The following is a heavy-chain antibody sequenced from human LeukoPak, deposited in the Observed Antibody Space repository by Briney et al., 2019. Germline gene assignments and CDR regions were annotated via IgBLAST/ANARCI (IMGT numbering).Heavy chain of an antibody. CDR1: GGSITSYY. Sequence: SETLSLTCTVSGGSITSYYWSWIRQPPGKGLEWIGSIYYSGSTNYNPSLKSRVTISVDTSKNHFSLKLSSVTAADTAVYYCARTTEGGYTYDYFYYYYMDVWGKGTTVTISS. D-gene: IGHD5-18*01. CDR3: ARTTEGGYTYDYFYYYYMDV. CDR2: IYYSGST. J-gene: IGHJ6*03. V-gene: IGHV4-59*01.